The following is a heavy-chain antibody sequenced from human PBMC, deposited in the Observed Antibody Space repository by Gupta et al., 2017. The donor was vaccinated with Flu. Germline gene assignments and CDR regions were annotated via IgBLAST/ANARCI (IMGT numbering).Heavy chain of an antibody. V-gene: IGHV4-59*01. Sequence: QVQLHQSGPGLVKPSETLSLTCTIPGGSITSAYWSWIRQPPGKGLEWIGYVYYSGSTNYNPSLKSRVTMSADASKNQFSLRLRSVTAADTAVYFCARDNGYTYGYPAFDVWGQGAMVTVSS. CDR3: ARDNGYTYGYPAFDV. CDR1: GGSITSAY. D-gene: IGHD3-16*01. CDR2: VYYSGST. J-gene: IGHJ3*01.